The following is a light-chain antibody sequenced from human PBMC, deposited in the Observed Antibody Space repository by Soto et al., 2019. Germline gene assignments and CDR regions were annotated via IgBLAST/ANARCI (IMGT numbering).Light chain of an antibody. CDR1: QSVSNY. CDR2: GAS. J-gene: IGKJ1*01. V-gene: IGKV3-20*01. Sequence: EIVLTQSPATLSLSPGESATLSCRASQSVSNYLAWYQQKPGQAPRLLIYGASNRATGIPDRFSGSGSGTDFTLTISRLEPEDFAVYYCQQYGSSGTFGQGTKVDIK. CDR3: QQYGSSGT.